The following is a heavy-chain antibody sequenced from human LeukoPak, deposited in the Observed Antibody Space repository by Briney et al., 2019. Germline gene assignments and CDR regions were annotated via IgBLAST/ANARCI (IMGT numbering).Heavy chain of an antibody. V-gene: IGHV4-39*01. Sequence: SETLSLTCTVSGGPISSSSSTYSWGWVRQSPGKGLEWIGTISYSGTTFSNPALKSRVSISVDTSKNQFSLILRSVTAADTAMYFCARQEGGFSYFDFWGQGALVTVSS. J-gene: IGHJ4*02. CDR1: GGPISSSSSTYS. CDR3: ARQEGGFSYFDF. D-gene: IGHD2/OR15-2a*01. CDR2: ISYSGTT.